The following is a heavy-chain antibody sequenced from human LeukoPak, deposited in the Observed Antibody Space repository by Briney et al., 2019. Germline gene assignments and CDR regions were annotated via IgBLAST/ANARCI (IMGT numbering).Heavy chain of an antibody. D-gene: IGHD6-13*01. CDR2: IIPIFGTA. V-gene: IGHV1-69*13. J-gene: IGHJ4*02. CDR1: GGTFSSYA. Sequence: ASVKVSCKASGGTFSSYAISWVRQAPGQGLEWMGGIIPIFGTANYGQKFQGRVTITADESTSTAYMELSSLRSEDTAVYYCAREGGYSSSQIDYWGQGTLVTVSS. CDR3: AREGGYSSSQIDY.